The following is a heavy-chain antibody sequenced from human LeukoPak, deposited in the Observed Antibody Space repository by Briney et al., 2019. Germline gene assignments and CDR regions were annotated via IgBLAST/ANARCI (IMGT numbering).Heavy chain of an antibody. D-gene: IGHD3-10*01. CDR3: ARSWAAPGDAFDI. V-gene: IGHV4-59*08. CDR1: GGSISSYY. Sequence: SETLSLTCTVSGGSISSYYWSWIRQPPGKGLEWIGYIYYSGSTNYNSSLKSRVTISVDTSKNQFSLKLSSETAADTAVYYCARSWAAPGDAFDIWGQGTMVTVSS. CDR2: IYYSGST. J-gene: IGHJ3*02.